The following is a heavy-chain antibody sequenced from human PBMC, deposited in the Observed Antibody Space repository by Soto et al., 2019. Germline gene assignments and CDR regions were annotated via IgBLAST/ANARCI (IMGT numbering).Heavy chain of an antibody. J-gene: IGHJ4*02. CDR1: GGSINSGSYY. CDR3: ARHRSTTYDY. V-gene: IGHV4-31*03. CDR2: VYYSGST. D-gene: IGHD4-17*01. Sequence: SETLSLTCTVSGGSINSGSYYWSWIRQHPGKGLEWIGYVYYSGSTYYNPSLKSRVTMSVDTSNNQFSLKLSSVTAADTAVYYCARHRSTTYDYWGQGTLVTVSS.